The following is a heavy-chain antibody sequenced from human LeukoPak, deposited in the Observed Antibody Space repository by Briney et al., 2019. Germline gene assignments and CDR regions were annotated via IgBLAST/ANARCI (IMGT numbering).Heavy chain of an antibody. D-gene: IGHD2-2*01. V-gene: IGHV3-11*01. J-gene: IGHJ3*02. CDR1: GFTVSTNY. CDR2: ISSSGSTI. Sequence: GGSLRLSCAASGFTVSTNYINWVRQAPGKGLEWVSYISSSGSTIYYADSVKGRFTISRDNAKNSLYLQMNSLRAEDTAVYYCARASSTPRTFDIWGQGTMVTVSS. CDR3: ARASSTPRTFDI.